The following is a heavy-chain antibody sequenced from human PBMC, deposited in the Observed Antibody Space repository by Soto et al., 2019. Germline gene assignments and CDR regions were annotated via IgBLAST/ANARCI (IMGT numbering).Heavy chain of an antibody. CDR1: GFTFSSYG. D-gene: IGHD3-22*01. CDR2: ISYDGSNK. Sequence: GGSLRLSCAASGFTFSSYGMHWVRQAPGKGLEWVAIISYDGSNKYYADSVRGRFTISRDNSKNTLYLQMNSLRAEDTAVYYCAKDCYDSSDFLDDAFNIWGQGTMVTVSS. V-gene: IGHV3-30*18. CDR3: AKDCYDSSDFLDDAFNI. J-gene: IGHJ3*02.